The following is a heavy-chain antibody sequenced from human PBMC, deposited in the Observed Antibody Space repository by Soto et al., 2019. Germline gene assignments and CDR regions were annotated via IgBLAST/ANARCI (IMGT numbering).Heavy chain of an antibody. V-gene: IGHV3-23*01. J-gene: IGHJ4*02. CDR2: ISGSGSST. CDR1: GFIFRSYA. D-gene: IGHD6-6*01. CDR3: AKHLGAARRATFDF. Sequence: EVQLLGSGGGLVQPRGSLRFSCAASGFIFRSYAMSWVRQAPGHGLEWVSAISGSGSSTYYSDSVKGRLTISRDTSKITVHLQMNSLRAEDTALYYCAKHLGAARRATFDFWGQGTLVTVSS.